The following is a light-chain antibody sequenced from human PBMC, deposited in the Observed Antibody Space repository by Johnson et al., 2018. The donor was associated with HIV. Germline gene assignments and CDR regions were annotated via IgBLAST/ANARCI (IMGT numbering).Light chain of an antibody. CDR2: ENN. J-gene: IGLJ1*01. Sequence: QSVLTQPPSVSAAPGQKVTISCSGSSSNIGNNYVSWYQMFPGTAPKLLIYENNKRPSGISDRFSDSQSGTSATLAITGLPTGDEADYYCGTWDTSLGAQYVFGSGTKVTVL. CDR1: SSNIGNNY. CDR3: GTWDTSLGAQYV. V-gene: IGLV1-51*02.